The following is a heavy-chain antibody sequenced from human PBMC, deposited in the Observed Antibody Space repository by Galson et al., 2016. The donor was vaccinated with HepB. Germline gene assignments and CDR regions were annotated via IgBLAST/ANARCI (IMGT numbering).Heavy chain of an antibody. CDR2: LYSAGGT. J-gene: IGHJ6*02. V-gene: IGHV3-53*01. CDR1: GFSVSDNF. D-gene: IGHD5-18*01. Sequence: SLRLSCAVSGFSVSDNFMLWVRLAPRKGLAWVSTLYSAGGTYYADSIQGRATISRDISNNTHFLEVKRLRVEDTAVYYCTTSNTAKFPSYYYYGMDVWGQGTAVTVSS. CDR3: TTSNTAKFPSYYYYGMDV.